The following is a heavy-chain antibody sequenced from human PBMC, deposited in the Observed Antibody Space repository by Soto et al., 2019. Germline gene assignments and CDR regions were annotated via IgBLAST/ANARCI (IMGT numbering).Heavy chain of an antibody. CDR1: GFSLSTSGVG. D-gene: IGHD5-12*01. V-gene: IGHV2-5*02. Sequence: QITLKESGPTLVKPTQTLTLTCTFSGFSLSTSGVGVGWIRQPPGKALEWLALIYWDDDKRYSPSLKSRLTITKDTSKNQVVLTMTNMDPVDTATYYCAHRPLGIYSGYDSGDAFDIWGQGTMVTVSS. J-gene: IGHJ3*02. CDR3: AHRPLGIYSGYDSGDAFDI. CDR2: IYWDDDK.